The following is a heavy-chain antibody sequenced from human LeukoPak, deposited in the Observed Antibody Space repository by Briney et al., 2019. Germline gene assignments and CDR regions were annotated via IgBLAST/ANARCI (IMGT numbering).Heavy chain of an antibody. CDR1: GGTFSSYA. V-gene: IGHV1-69*13. CDR2: IIPIFGTA. D-gene: IGHD4-23*01. J-gene: IGHJ5*02. CDR3: AEGPATVVTPWFDP. Sequence: GASVKVSCKASGGTFSSYAISWVRQAPGQGLEWMGGIIPIFGTANYAQKFQGRVTITADESTSTAYMELSSLRSEDTAVYYCAEGPATVVTPWFDPWGQGTLVTVSS.